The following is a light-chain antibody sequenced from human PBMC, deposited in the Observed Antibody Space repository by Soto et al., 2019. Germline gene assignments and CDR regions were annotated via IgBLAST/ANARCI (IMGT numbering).Light chain of an antibody. Sequence: SYELTQPPSVSVAPGKTARITCGGNNIGSKSVHWYQQRPGQAPVLVIFYDTDRPSGIPERFSGANSGNTATLTISRVEVGDEADYYCQVWDSDSDHPLFGGGTKLTVL. J-gene: IGLJ2*01. CDR1: NIGSKS. CDR3: QVWDSDSDHPL. CDR2: YDT. V-gene: IGLV3-21*04.